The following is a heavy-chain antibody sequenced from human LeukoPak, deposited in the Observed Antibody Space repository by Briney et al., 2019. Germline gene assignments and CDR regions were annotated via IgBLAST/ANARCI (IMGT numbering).Heavy chain of an antibody. V-gene: IGHV1-18*01. D-gene: IGHD6-13*01. CDR2: ISAYNGNT. J-gene: IGHJ1*01. Sequence: GASVKVSCKASGYTFTSYGISWVRQAPGQGLEWMGWISAYNGNTNYAQKLHGRGTMTTDTSTSTAYMELRSLRSDDTAVYYCARDPEYSSSWYVRWYFQHWGQGTLVTVSS. CDR1: GYTFTSYG. CDR3: ARDPEYSSSWYVRWYFQH.